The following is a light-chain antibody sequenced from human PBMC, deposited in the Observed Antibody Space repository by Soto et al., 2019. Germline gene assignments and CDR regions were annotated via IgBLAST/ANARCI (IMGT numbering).Light chain of an antibody. Sequence: DIVMTQSPATLSVSPGERATLSCRASQNVSSNLAWYQQKRGQAPRLLMYGASTRATGIPVRFSGSGSGTEFTLIISSLQSEDFAVYYCQQYNDWPRTFGQGTKVEIK. V-gene: IGKV3-15*01. CDR3: QQYNDWPRT. J-gene: IGKJ1*01. CDR2: GAS. CDR1: QNVSSN.